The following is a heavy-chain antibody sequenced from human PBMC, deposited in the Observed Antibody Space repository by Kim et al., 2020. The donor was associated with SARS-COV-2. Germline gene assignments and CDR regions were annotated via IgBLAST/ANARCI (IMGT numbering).Heavy chain of an antibody. D-gene: IGHD2-15*01. V-gene: IGHV1-69*01. J-gene: IGHJ4*02. CDR3: ARELRDISNGVFDY. Sequence: AKKFQGRVTSTADEATSTDYMELSSLRSEETAVYYCARELRDISNGVFDYWGQGTLVTVSS.